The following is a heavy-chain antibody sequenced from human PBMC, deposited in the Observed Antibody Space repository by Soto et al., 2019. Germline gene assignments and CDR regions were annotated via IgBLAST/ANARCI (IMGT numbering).Heavy chain of an antibody. J-gene: IGHJ5*02. CDR2: IIPIIGII. Sequence: QVQLVQSGAEVKKPGSSVKVSCTASGGTFSTYTITLVRQSPGQGLEWMGRIIPIIGIINYAQKFQGRVTISADKFTGTAYMELTGLRADDTAVYYCAGDPDSHYNDSHASSYPWGQGTLVTVSS. CDR1: GGTFSTYT. V-gene: IGHV1-69*08. D-gene: IGHD4-4*01. CDR3: AGDPDSHYNDSHASSYP.